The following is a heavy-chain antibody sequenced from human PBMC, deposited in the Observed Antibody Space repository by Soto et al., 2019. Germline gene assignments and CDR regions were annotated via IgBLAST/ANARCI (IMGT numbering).Heavy chain of an antibody. CDR3: ARCGYSGYDDAFDI. CDR2: IIPIFGTA. D-gene: IGHD5-12*01. CDR1: GGTFSSYA. Sequence: SVKVSCKASGGTFSSYAISWVRQAPGQGLEWMGGIIPIFGTANYAQKFQGRVTITADESTSTAYMELSSLRSEDTAVYYCARCGYSGYDDAFDIWGQGTMVPVSS. V-gene: IGHV1-69*13. J-gene: IGHJ3*02.